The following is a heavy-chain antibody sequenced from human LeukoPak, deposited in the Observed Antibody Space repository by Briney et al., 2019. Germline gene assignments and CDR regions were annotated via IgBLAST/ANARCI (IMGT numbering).Heavy chain of an antibody. V-gene: IGHV1-2*02. CDR1: GYTLTGYY. Sequence: ASVKVSRKASGYTLTGYYMHWVRQAPRQGLEWMGWINPKSGGTNYAQKFQGRVTMTRDTSISTAYMELSRLRSDDTAVYYCARVRDIVVVPAALDYYYGMDVWGQGTTVTVSS. CDR2: INPKSGGT. J-gene: IGHJ6*02. D-gene: IGHD2-2*01. CDR3: ARVRDIVVVPAALDYYYGMDV.